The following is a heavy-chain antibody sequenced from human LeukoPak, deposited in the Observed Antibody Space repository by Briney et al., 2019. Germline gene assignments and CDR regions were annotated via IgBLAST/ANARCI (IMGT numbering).Heavy chain of an antibody. CDR1: GYTFTSYA. Sequence: ASVKVSCKASGYTFTSYAMNWVRQAPGQGLEWMGIINPSGGSTSYAQKFQGRVTMTRDMSTSTVYMELSSLRSEDTAVYYCARDRARIVGATNFDYWGQGTLVTVSS. J-gene: IGHJ4*02. D-gene: IGHD1-26*01. V-gene: IGHV1-46*01. CDR3: ARDRARIVGATNFDY. CDR2: INPSGGST.